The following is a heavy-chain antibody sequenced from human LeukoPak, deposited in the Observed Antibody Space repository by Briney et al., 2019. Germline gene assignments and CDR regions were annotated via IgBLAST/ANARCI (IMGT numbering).Heavy chain of an antibody. CDR3: ASHYGSGSSNWLDP. CDR2: ISGSGDST. CDR1: GCTFSNYG. J-gene: IGHJ5*02. Sequence: GGSLRLSCAASGCTFSNYGMSWVRQPPGKGLEWVSAISGSGDSTYYADSVKGRFTISRDNSKNTLYLQMNSLRAEDTAVYYCASHYGSGSSNWLDPWGQGTLVTVSS. D-gene: IGHD3-10*01. V-gene: IGHV3-23*01.